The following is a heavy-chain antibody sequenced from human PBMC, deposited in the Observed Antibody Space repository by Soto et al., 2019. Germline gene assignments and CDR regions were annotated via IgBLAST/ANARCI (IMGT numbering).Heavy chain of an antibody. V-gene: IGHV3-33*01. CDR3: ARAGPRRTYGMDV. Sequence: AGGSLRLSCAASGFTFSSYGMHWVRQAPGKGLEWVAVIWYDGSNKYYADSVKGRFTISRDNSKNTLYLQMNSLRAEDTAVYYCARAGPRRTYGMDVWGQGTTVTVSS. D-gene: IGHD3-10*01. CDR2: IWYDGSNK. J-gene: IGHJ6*02. CDR1: GFTFSSYG.